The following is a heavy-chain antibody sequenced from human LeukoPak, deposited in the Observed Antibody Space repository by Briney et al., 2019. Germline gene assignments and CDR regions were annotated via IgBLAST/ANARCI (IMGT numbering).Heavy chain of an antibody. D-gene: IGHD3-3*01. CDR3: ARDIPILDP. CDR1: GFTFRSYG. Sequence: GSLRLSCAASGFTFRSYGMHWVRQAPGKGLEWVAVIWYDGSNKHYADSVKGRFTISRDNSKNTLYLQMNSLRAEDTAVYYCARDIPILDPWGQGTLVTVSS. V-gene: IGHV3-33*01. CDR2: IWYDGSNK. J-gene: IGHJ5*02.